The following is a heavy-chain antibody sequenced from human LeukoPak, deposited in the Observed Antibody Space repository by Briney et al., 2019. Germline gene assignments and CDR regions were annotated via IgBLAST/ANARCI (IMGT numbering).Heavy chain of an antibody. D-gene: IGHD2-21*01. V-gene: IGHV4-34*01. CDR1: GGSFSGYY. CDR2: INHSGST. Sequence: SETLSLTCAVYGGSFSGYYWSWIRQPPGKGLEWIGEINHSGSTNYNPSLKSRVTISVDTSKNQFSLKLSSVTAADTAVYCCARDTSGDYYYGMDVWGQGTTATVSS. CDR3: ARDTSGDYYYGMDV. J-gene: IGHJ6*02.